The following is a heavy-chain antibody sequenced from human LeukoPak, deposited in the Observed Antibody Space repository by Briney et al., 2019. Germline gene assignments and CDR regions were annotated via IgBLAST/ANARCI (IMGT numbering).Heavy chain of an antibody. CDR2: INPNSGGT. V-gene: IGHV1-2*02. D-gene: IGHD3-22*01. J-gene: IGHJ4*02. CDR1: GYTFTGYY. Sequence: ASAKVSCKASGYTFTGYYIHWVRQAPGQGLEWMGWINPNSGGTNYAQKFQGRVTMTRDTSISTAYMELSRLRSDDTAVYYCARDDDSSGRDYWGQGTLVTVSS. CDR3: ARDDDSSGRDY.